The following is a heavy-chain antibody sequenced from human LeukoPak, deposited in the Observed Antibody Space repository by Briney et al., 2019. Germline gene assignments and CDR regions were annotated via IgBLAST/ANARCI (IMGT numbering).Heavy chain of an antibody. CDR2: INPNSGGT. CDR3: ARDKTIFGVVILND. CDR1: GYTFTGYY. J-gene: IGHJ4*02. D-gene: IGHD3-3*01. V-gene: IGHV1-2*02. Sequence: ASVKVSCKASGYTFTGYYMHWVRQAPGQGLEWMGWINPNSGGTNYAQKFQGRVTMTRETSISTAYMELSRLRSDDTAVYYCARDKTIFGVVILNDWGQGTLVTVSS.